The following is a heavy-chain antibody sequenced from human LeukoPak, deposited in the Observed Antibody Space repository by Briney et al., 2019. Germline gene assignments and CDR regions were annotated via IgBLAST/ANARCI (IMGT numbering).Heavy chain of an antibody. V-gene: IGHV4-59*12. J-gene: IGHJ4*02. CDR2: IYHHGAST. Sequence: SETLSLTCTVSGASISTYYWSWIRQPPGKGLEWIGYIYHHGASTTYNPSLNSRVTISADTSKNQFSLKLRSVTAADTAVYYCVRDGGGGESYPRVFDSWGRGNLVTVSS. D-gene: IGHD1-26*01. CDR3: VRDGGGGESYPRVFDS. CDR1: GASISTYY.